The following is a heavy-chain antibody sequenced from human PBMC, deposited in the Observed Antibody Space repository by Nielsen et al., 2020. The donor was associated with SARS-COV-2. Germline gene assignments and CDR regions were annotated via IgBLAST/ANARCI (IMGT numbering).Heavy chain of an antibody. D-gene: IGHD6-19*01. CDR1: GFTRRSYA. Sequence: GGSLRLSCPASGFTRRSYAINWVRQAPGKGLEWIATIDSGTTTLYAESVKGRFSASRDSSNNTVFLLMETLRAEDTAKYYCANGHSLSGWIEAYFYDFWGQGTQVTVSS. CDR3: ANGHSLSGWIEAYFYDF. CDR2: IDSGTTT. J-gene: IGHJ4*02. V-gene: IGHV3-23*05.